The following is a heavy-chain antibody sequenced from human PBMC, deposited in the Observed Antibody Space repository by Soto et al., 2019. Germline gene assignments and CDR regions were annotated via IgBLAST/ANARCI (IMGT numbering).Heavy chain of an antibody. J-gene: IGHJ4*02. D-gene: IGHD3-22*01. V-gene: IGHV4-59*01. Sequence: QVQLQESGPGLVKPSETLSLTCTVSGGSISSYYWSWLRPPPGKGLEWIGYIHYSGSTNYNPSLKSHVTLSVDTAKEQFSLKLSSVTAADTAVYYCARDGYYYDSSGYYPDWGQGTLVTVSS. CDR1: GGSISSYY. CDR2: IHYSGST. CDR3: ARDGYYYDSSGYYPD.